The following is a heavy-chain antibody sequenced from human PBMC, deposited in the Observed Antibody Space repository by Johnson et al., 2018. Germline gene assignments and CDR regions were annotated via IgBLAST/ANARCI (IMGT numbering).Heavy chain of an antibody. Sequence: QVQLVESGGGVVQXGRSLRLSCAASGFTFSSYGMHWVRQAPGKGLEWVDVIWYDGSNKYYADSVKGRFTISRDNAKNSLYLQMNSLGDEDTAVYYCARATYGDLYYYYGMDVWGQGTTVTVSS. D-gene: IGHD4-17*01. CDR3: ARATYGDLYYYYGMDV. J-gene: IGHJ6*02. V-gene: IGHV3-33*01. CDR1: GFTFSSYG. CDR2: IWYDGSNK.